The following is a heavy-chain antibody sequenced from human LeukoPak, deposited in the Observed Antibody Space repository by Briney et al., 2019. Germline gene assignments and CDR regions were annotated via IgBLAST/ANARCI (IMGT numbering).Heavy chain of an antibody. CDR2: FDPEDGET. V-gene: IGHV1-24*01. J-gene: IGHJ4*02. Sequence: ASVKVSCKVSGYTLTELSMHWVRQAPGKGLEWMGGFDPEDGETIYAQKFQGRVTMTEDTSTDTAYMELSILRSEDTAVYYCATDIPYGDLPFDYWGQGTLVTVSS. D-gene: IGHD4-17*01. CDR3: ATDIPYGDLPFDY. CDR1: GYTLTELS.